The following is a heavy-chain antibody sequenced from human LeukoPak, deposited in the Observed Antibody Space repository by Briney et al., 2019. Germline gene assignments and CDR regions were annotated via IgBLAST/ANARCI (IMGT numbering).Heavy chain of an antibody. J-gene: IGHJ6*03. CDR2: IYYSGST. D-gene: IGHD6-13*01. V-gene: IGHV4-59*01. Sequence: SSETLSLTCTVSGGSISSYYWSWIRQPPGKGLEWIGYIYYSGSTNYNPSLKSRVTISVDTSKNQFSLKLSSVTAADTAVYYCARGSSSWYPDYYYYYMDVWGKGTTVTVSS. CDR3: ARGSSSWYPDYYYYYMDV. CDR1: GGSISSYY.